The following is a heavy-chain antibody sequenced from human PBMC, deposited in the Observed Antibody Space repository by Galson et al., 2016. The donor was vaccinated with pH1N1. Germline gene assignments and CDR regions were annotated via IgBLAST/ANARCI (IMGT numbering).Heavy chain of an antibody. CDR1: GFTFSAHY. CDR3: ARIQPAVSSAHDF. V-gene: IGHV3-72*01. D-gene: IGHD2-8*01. CDR2: IRHKDYGYTT. Sequence: SLRLSCAASGFTFSAHYMEWFRQAPGKGLEWVGRIRHKDYGYTTEYAASVRGRFTISRDENSLYLQMNSLKVEDTAVYFCARIQPAVSSAHDFWGQGTLVSVSS. J-gene: IGHJ4*02.